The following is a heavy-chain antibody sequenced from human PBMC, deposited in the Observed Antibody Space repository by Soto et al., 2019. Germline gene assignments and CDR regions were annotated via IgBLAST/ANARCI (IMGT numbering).Heavy chain of an antibody. D-gene: IGHD6-19*01. CDR2: ISSSSYI. V-gene: IGHV3-21*01. CDR3: ARDDGGSGWSNDY. Sequence: EVQLVESGGGLVKPGGSLRLSCAASGFTFSSYSMNWVRQAPGKGLEWVSSISSSSYIYYADSVKGRFTISRDNAQYSLYLQMKSLGAEETAVYYFARDDGGSGWSNDYWGQGTLVTVSS. J-gene: IGHJ4*02. CDR1: GFTFSSYS.